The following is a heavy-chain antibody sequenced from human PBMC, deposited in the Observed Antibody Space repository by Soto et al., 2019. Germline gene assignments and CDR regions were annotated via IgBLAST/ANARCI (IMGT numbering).Heavy chain of an antibody. Sequence: PGGSLRLSCAASGFTFSSYSMNWVRQAPGEGLEWVSYISSSSSTIYYADSVKGRFTISRDNAKNSLYLQMNSLRAEDTAVYYCAREGGYGDYQLWGSYYYYGMDVWGQGTTVTVSS. J-gene: IGHJ6*02. V-gene: IGHV3-48*01. D-gene: IGHD4-17*01. CDR1: GFTFSSYS. CDR2: ISSSSSTI. CDR3: AREGGYGDYQLWGSYYYYGMDV.